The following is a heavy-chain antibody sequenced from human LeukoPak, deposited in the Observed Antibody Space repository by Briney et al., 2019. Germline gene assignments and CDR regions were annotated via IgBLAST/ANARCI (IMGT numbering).Heavy chain of an antibody. Sequence: PSETLSLTCTVSGGSISSYYWSWIWQPPGKGLEWIGYIYYSGSTNYNPSLRSRVTISVDTSKNQFSLKLSSVTAADTAVYYCARRLVYSGSHRDASDIWGQGTMVTVSS. V-gene: IGHV4-59*01. CDR2: IYYSGST. J-gene: IGHJ3*02. CDR1: GGSISSYY. CDR3: ARRLVYSGSHRDASDI. D-gene: IGHD1-26*01.